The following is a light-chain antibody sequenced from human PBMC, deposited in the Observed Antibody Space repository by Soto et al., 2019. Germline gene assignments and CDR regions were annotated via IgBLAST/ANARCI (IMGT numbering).Light chain of an antibody. CDR1: QSVSSN. CDR2: GAS. CDR3: QQFYTWPVT. J-gene: IGKJ4*01. Sequence: EIVMTQSPATLSVSPGERATLSCRASQSVSSNLAWYQQKPGQAPRLLIYGASTRATGIPARFSGSGSGTEFTLTISSLQSEDFAVYYCQQFYTWPVTFGGGTKVEIK. V-gene: IGKV3-15*01.